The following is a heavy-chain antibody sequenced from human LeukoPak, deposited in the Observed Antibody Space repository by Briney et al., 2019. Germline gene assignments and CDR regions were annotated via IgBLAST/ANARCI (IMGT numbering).Heavy chain of an antibody. CDR2: ISGSGDST. D-gene: IGHD3-16*01. CDR1: GFTFSSYA. Sequence: GGSLRLSCAASGFTFSSYAMSWVRQAPGKGLEWVSAISGSGDSTYYADSVKGRFTISRDNSKNTLYLHMNSLRAEDTAVYYCAKRGNLGYFDYWGQGALVTVSS. J-gene: IGHJ4*02. CDR3: AKRGNLGYFDY. V-gene: IGHV3-23*01.